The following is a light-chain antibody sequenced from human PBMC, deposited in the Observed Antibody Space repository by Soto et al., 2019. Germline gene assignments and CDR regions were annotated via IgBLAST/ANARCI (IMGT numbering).Light chain of an antibody. CDR2: GNI. Sequence: QSALTQPPSVSGAPGQRVTISCIGSSSNIGAGYDVHWYQQRPGTAPKLLIFGNINRPSGVPDRFSGSKSGTSASLAITGLQAEDEGDYYCQSYDSTLSARYVFGTGTKLTVL. J-gene: IGLJ1*01. CDR3: QSYDSTLSARYV. V-gene: IGLV1-40*01. CDR1: SSNIGAGYD.